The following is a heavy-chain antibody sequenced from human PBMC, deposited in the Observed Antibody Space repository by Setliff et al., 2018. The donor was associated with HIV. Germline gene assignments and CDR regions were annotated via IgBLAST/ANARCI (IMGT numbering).Heavy chain of an antibody. Sequence: PGESLKISCKGSGYSFTTYWIGWVRQTPGKGMEWMAIIYPGDSDTTYNPSFQGQVTISADKSISTAYLQWSSLKASDTAMYYCARQVPAAIGASDIWGQGTMVTVS. D-gene: IGHD2-2*02. V-gene: IGHV5-51*01. CDR3: ARQVPAAIGASDI. J-gene: IGHJ3*02. CDR1: GYSFTTYW. CDR2: IYPGDSDT.